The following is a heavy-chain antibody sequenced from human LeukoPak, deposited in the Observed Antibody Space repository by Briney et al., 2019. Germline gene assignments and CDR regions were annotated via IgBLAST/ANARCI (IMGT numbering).Heavy chain of an antibody. V-gene: IGHV4-39*01. CDR2: IYYSGST. Sequence: SETLSLTCTVSGGSISSSSYYWGWIRQPPGKGLEWIGSIYYSGSTYYDASFKSRVTMSVDTSKNQFSLKLSSVTAADTAVYYCARRYRGALAGTMGAFDIWGQGTMVTVSS. D-gene: IGHD6-19*01. CDR3: ARRYRGALAGTMGAFDI. CDR1: GGSISSSSYY. J-gene: IGHJ3*02.